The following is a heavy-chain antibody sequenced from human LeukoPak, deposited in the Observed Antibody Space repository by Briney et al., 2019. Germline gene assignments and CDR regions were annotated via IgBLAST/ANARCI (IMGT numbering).Heavy chain of an antibody. Sequence: LSLTCTVSGGSISSYYWSWIRQAPGKGLEWISYISDSGTTIYYADSVKGRFTISRDNAKNSLYLQMNSLRAEDTAVYYCARVYIVEDFWGQGTLVTISS. J-gene: IGHJ4*02. CDR2: ISDSGTTI. CDR1: GGSISSYY. CDR3: ARVYIVEDF. D-gene: IGHD2-15*01. V-gene: IGHV3-11*01.